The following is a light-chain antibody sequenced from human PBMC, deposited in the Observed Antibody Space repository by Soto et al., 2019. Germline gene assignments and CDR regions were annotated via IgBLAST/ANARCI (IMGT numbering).Light chain of an antibody. Sequence: EIVLTQSPSTLSLSPGERATLSCRASQSVSRYLAWYQQKPGQAPRLLIYDASNRATGIPARFSGSGPGTDFTLTISSLEPEDFAVYYCQQRSNWPPITFGHGTRLEIK. V-gene: IGKV3-11*01. CDR2: DAS. CDR3: QQRSNWPPIT. CDR1: QSVSRY. J-gene: IGKJ5*01.